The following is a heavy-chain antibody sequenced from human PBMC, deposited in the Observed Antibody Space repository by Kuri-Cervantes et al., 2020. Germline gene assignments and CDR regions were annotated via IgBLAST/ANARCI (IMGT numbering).Heavy chain of an antibody. Sequence: GGSLRLSCAASGFTFDDYAMHWVRQAPGKGLEWVSGISWNSGSIGYADSVKGRFTISRDNSKNTLYLQMNSLRAEDTAVYYCAKVTDYYGSGRMDVWGQGTTVTVSS. D-gene: IGHD3-10*01. J-gene: IGHJ6*02. CDR3: AKVTDYYGSGRMDV. CDR1: GFTFDDYA. CDR2: ISWNSGSI. V-gene: IGHV3-9*01.